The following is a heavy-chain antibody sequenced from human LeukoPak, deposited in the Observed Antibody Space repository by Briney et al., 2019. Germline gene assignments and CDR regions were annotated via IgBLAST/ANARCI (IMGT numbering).Heavy chain of an antibody. D-gene: IGHD2-21*02. Sequence: GGSLRLYCAASGFTFSNYWMSWVRQAPGKGLEWVANIMQDGSEKYYVDSVKGRFTISRDNAKNSLYLQMNSLRAEDTAVYYCARRYCGGDCHSPYFDYWGQGTLVTVSS. J-gene: IGHJ4*02. CDR3: ARRYCGGDCHSPYFDY. V-gene: IGHV3-7*01. CDR2: IMQDGSEK. CDR1: GFTFSNYW.